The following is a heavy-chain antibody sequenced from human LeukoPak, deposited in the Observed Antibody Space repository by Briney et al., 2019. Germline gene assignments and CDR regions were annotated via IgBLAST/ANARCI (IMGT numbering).Heavy chain of an antibody. V-gene: IGHV3-66*01. D-gene: IGHD2-15*01. J-gene: IGHJ5*02. CDR1: GFTVSSNY. CDR3: ARGGYCSGGSCYISSFDP. CDR2: IYSGGST. Sequence: PGGSLRLSCAASGFTVSSNYMSWVRQAPGKGLEWVSVIYSGGSTYYADSVKGRFTISRDNSKNTLYLQMNSLRAGDTAVYYCARGGYCSGGSCYISSFDPWGQGTLVTVSS.